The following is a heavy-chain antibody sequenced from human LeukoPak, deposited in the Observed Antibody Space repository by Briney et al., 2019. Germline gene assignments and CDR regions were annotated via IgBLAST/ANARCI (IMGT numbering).Heavy chain of an antibody. Sequence: GGSLRLSCAASGFTFSSYSMKWVRQAPGKGLEWVSYISSSSSTIYYADSVKGRFTISRDNAKNSLYLQMNSLRAEDTAVYYCARDRRDTAMVTGAPISYYYYYGMDVWGQGTTVTVSS. CDR2: ISSSSSTI. J-gene: IGHJ6*02. D-gene: IGHD5-18*01. V-gene: IGHV3-48*01. CDR1: GFTFSSYS. CDR3: ARDRRDTAMVTGAPISYYYYYGMDV.